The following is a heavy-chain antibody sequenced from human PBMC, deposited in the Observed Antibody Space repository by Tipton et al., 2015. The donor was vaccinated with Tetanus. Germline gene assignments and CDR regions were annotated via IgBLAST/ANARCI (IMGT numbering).Heavy chain of an antibody. CDR1: GYSFTSYW. CDR3: ARQRMATIEYFDY. CDR2: IYPGDSDA. V-gene: IGHV5-51*01. J-gene: IGHJ4*02. Sequence: QLVQSGAEVKKPGESLKISCKGSGYSFTSYWIGWVRQMPGKGLEWMGIIYPGDSDARYSPSFQGQVTISADKSISTAYLQRSSLKASDAAMYYCARQRMATIEYFDYWGQGTLVTVSS. D-gene: IGHD5-24*01.